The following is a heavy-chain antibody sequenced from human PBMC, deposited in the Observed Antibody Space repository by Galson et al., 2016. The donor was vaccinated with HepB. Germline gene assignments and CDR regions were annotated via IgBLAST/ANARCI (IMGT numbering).Heavy chain of an antibody. CDR1: GYTFTDYF. CDR2: INPNSGDT. Sequence: SVKVSCKASGYTFTDYFMDWVRQAPGQGLEWMGWINPNSGDTNYAQKFRGRVTMTRDTSISTAYMELSSLTSDDTAVYYCARVGLVRPHDYGGQGALVTVSS. V-gene: IGHV1-2*02. CDR3: ARVGLVRPHDY. D-gene: IGHD6-19*01. J-gene: IGHJ4*02.